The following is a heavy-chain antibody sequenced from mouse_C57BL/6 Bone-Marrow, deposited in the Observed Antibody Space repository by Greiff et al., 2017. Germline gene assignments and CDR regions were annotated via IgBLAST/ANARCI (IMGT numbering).Heavy chain of an antibody. CDR2: ISSGSSTI. CDR3: ARPTYDYDGYYFDY. D-gene: IGHD2-4*01. Sequence: EVKVIESGGGLVKPGGSLKLSCAASGFTFSDYGMHWVRQAPEKGLEWVAYISSGSSTIYYADTVKGRFTISRDNAKNTLFLQMTSLRSEDTAMYYCARPTYDYDGYYFDYWGQGTTLTVSS. J-gene: IGHJ2*01. V-gene: IGHV5-17*01. CDR1: GFTFSDYG.